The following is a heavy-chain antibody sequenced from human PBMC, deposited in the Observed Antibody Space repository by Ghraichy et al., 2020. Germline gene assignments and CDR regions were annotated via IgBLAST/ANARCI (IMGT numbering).Heavy chain of an antibody. CDR3: AKVKIFRRTGGRGP. CDR2: ISGSGGST. Sequence: GGSLRLSCAASGFTFSSYAMSWVRQAPGKGLEWVSAISGSGGSTYYADSVKGRFTISRDNSKNTLYLQMNSLRAEDTAVYYCAKVKIFRRTGGRGPWGQGTLVTVSS. CDR1: GFTFSSYA. V-gene: IGHV3-23*01. J-gene: IGHJ5*02. D-gene: IGHD3-9*01.